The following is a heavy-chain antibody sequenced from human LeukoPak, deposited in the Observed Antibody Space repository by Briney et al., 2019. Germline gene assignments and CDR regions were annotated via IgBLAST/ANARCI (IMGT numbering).Heavy chain of an antibody. J-gene: IGHJ4*02. D-gene: IGHD1-1*01. V-gene: IGHV3-21*03. CDR2: ISSSSSYI. CDR3: AKSRSGSANWALQIFDN. Sequence: GGSLRLSCAASGFTLSSYSMNWVRQAPGKGLEWVSSISSSSSYIYYADSVKGRFTISRDNAKNSLYVQMDSLRAEDTAVYFCAKSRSGSANWALQIFDNWGQGTLVTVSS. CDR1: GFTLSSYS.